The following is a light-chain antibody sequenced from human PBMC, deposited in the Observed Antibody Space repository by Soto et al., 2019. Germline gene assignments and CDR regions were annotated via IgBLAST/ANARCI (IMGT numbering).Light chain of an antibody. J-gene: IGKJ3*01. V-gene: IGKV3-20*01. CDR2: GAS. CDR1: QSVSSSY. Sequence: EIVLTQSPGTLSLSPGERATLSCRASQSVSSSYLAWYQQKPGQAPRLLIYGASSRATGIPDRFSGSGSGTDFNLTISRLKPANVAVYLCQQYGSTPLFTFGPGTKVDIK. CDR3: QQYGSTPLFT.